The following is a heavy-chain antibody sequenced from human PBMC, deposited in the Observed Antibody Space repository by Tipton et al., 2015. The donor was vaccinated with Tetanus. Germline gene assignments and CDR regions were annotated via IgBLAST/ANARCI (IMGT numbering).Heavy chain of an antibody. J-gene: IGHJ4*02. V-gene: IGHV4-59*01. Sequence: LSLTCTVSGAPISSYYWSWIRQPPGNGLEWIGYIYNSGNTNYNPSLKSRVTISVDTSKNQFSLKLNSVTAADTAVYYCARGRDGYNYPFDYWGQGTLVIVSS. CDR2: IYNSGNT. CDR3: ARGRDGYNYPFDY. CDR1: GAPISSYY. D-gene: IGHD5-24*01.